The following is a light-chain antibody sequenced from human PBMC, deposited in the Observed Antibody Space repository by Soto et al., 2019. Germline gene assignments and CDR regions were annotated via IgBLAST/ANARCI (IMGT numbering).Light chain of an antibody. CDR2: DAS. J-gene: IGKJ1*01. CDR3: QQYKIYSQT. CDR1: QEITNY. V-gene: IGKV1-33*01. Sequence: EIQMTQSPSSLSASVGDRVTITCQASQEITNYLNWYQQRPGEAPKLLIYDASNLETGVPSRFSGSGSGTDFTFTIYSLQPDDFATYYCQQYKIYSQTFGQGTKVDIK.